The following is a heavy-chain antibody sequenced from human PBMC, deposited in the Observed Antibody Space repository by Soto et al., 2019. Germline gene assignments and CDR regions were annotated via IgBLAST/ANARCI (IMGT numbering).Heavy chain of an antibody. J-gene: IGHJ6*02. V-gene: IGHV3-30*18. CDR3: AKGYDYVWGSYLTALYGMDV. CDR1: GFTFSSYG. CDR2: ISYDGSNK. Sequence: GSLRLSCAASGFTFSSYGMHWVRQAPGKGLEWVAVISYDGSNKYYADSMKGRFTISRDNSKNTLYLQMNSLRAEDTAVYYCAKGYDYVWGSYLTALYGMDVWGQGTTVTVSS. D-gene: IGHD3-16*01.